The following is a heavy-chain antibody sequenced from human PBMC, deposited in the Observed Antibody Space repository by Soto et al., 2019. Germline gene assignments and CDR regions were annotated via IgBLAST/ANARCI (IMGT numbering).Heavy chain of an antibody. D-gene: IGHD6-19*01. CDR2: MNPNSGNT. CDR1: GYTFTSYD. J-gene: IGHJ4*01. Sequence: QVQLVQSGAEVKKPGASVKVSCKTSGYTFTSYDINWVRQATGQGLEWMGWMNPNSGNTGYAQKFQGRVTMTRNTSISTSYMELSSLRSADTAIYYCARERTVAGNDYWGHRTLVTVSS. V-gene: IGHV1-8*01. CDR3: ARERTVAGNDY.